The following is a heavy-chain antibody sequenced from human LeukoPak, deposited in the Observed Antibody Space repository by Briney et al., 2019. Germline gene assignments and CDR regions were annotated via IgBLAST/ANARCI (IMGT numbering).Heavy chain of an antibody. CDR1: GFTFSDYY. D-gene: IGHD1-26*01. V-gene: IGHV3-11*01. CDR3: AKDSGSYLSIGHYFDY. J-gene: IGHJ4*02. Sequence: AGGSLRLSCAASGFTFSDYYMSWIRQAPGKGLEWVSYISSSGSTIYYADSVKGRFTISRDNAKNSLYLQMNSMRAEDTALYYCAKDSGSYLSIGHYFDYWGQGTLVTVSS. CDR2: ISSSGSTI.